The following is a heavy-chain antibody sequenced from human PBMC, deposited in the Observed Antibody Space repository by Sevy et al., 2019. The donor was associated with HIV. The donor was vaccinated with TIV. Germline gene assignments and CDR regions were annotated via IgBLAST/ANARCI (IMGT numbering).Heavy chain of an antibody. CDR3: ARDQSDVTYYYYGMDV. Sequence: ASVKVSFKASGYTFTSYAMHWVRQAPGQRLEWMGWINAGNGNTKYSQKFQGRVTITRDTSASTAYMELSSLRSEDTAVYYCARDQSDVTYYYYGMDVWGQGTTVTVSS. D-gene: IGHD2-21*02. CDR2: INAGNGNT. V-gene: IGHV1-3*01. J-gene: IGHJ6*02. CDR1: GYTFTSYA.